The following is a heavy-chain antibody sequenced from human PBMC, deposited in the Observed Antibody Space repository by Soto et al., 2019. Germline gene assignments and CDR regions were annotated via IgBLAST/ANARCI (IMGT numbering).Heavy chain of an antibody. CDR3: ARDLWGYCGTDCYPLDV. D-gene: IGHD2-21*02. CDR2: MYDTGRT. V-gene: IGHV4-59*01. J-gene: IGHJ6*02. CDR1: GGSISRYY. Sequence: SETLSLTCTVSGGSISRYYWSWIRQPPGKGLEWIGYMYDTGRTVYNPSFKSRVTISVDTSKNQFSLQLDSVTAADTAVYYCARDLWGYCGTDCYPLDVWGQGTTVTVSS.